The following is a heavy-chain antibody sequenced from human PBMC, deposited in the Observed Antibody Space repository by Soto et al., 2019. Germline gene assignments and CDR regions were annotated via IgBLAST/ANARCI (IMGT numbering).Heavy chain of an antibody. CDR1: GDSISKYD. J-gene: IGHJ6*02. CDR3: ARDRSAMAPYYCGMDV. D-gene: IGHD5-18*01. CDR2: IYNSGII. V-gene: IGHV4-4*07. Sequence: SETLSLTCSVFGDSISKYDWSWIRQPAGKGLEWIGRIYNSGIINYNPSLESRVTMSVDPSKNQFSLRLSSVTAADTAVYYCARDRSAMAPYYCGMDVWGQGTTVTVSS.